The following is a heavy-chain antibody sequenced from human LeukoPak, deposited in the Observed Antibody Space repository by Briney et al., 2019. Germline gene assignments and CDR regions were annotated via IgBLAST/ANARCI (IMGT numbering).Heavy chain of an antibody. V-gene: IGHV4-31*03. CDR2: IYYSGST. D-gene: IGHD6-13*01. CDR1: GGSISSGGYY. J-gene: IGHJ6*02. Sequence: SETLSLTCTVSGGSISSGGYYWSWIRQHPGKGLEWIGYIYYSGSTYYNPSLKSRVTISVGTSKNQFSLKLSSVTAADTAVYYCARDSSSWYRWGYYYGMDVWGQGTTVTVSS. CDR3: ARDSSSWYRWGYYYGMDV.